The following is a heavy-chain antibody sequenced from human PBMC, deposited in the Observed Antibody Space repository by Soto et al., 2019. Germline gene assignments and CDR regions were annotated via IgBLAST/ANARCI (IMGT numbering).Heavy chain of an antibody. J-gene: IGHJ3*02. CDR3: ARGNYDSSGYRNAFDI. CDR1: GFTFSSYG. D-gene: IGHD3-22*01. V-gene: IGHV3-33*01. Sequence: QVQLVESGGGVVQPGRSLRLSCAASGFTFSSYGMHWVRQAPGKGLEWVAVIWYDGSNKYYADSVKGRFTISRDNSKNTLYLQMNSLRAEDTAVYYCARGNYDSSGYRNAFDIWGQGKMVTVSS. CDR2: IWYDGSNK.